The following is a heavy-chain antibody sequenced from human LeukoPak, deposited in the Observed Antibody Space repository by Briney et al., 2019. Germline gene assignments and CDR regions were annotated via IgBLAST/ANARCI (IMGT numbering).Heavy chain of an antibody. J-gene: IGHJ4*02. CDR2: IYYSGST. Sequence: SETLSLTCTVSGGSISSYFWSWIRQPPGKGLEWIGYIYYSGSTNYSPSLRGRVTISVDTSKKQVSLKLTSVTAADTAVYYCARVQDSSGYPFDYWGQGTLVTVSS. CDR1: GGSISSYF. D-gene: IGHD3-22*01. CDR3: ARVQDSSGYPFDY. V-gene: IGHV4-59*08.